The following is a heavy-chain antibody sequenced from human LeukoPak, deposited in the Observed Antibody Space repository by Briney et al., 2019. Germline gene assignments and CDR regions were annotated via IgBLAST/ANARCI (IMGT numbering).Heavy chain of an antibody. V-gene: IGHV6-1*01. Sequence: SQTLSLTCGISGDGVSSNNAAWNWIRQSPLRGLEWLGRTYYRSKWYNDYAVSMKGRITINPDTSKNQFSLQLNSVTPEDTAVYYCARSADWDFDYWGQGTLVTVSS. CDR1: GDGVSSNNAA. D-gene: IGHD3/OR15-3a*01. CDR3: ARSADWDFDY. J-gene: IGHJ4*02. CDR2: TYYRSKWYN.